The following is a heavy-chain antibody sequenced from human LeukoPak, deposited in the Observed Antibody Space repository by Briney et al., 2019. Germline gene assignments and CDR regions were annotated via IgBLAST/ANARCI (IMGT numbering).Heavy chain of an antibody. CDR1: GFTFSSYE. V-gene: IGHV3-48*03. J-gene: IGHJ4*02. CDR2: ISSSGSTI. D-gene: IGHD1/OR15-1a*01. CDR3: AKGPPGGGWTNDDY. Sequence: PGGSLRLSCAASGFTFSSYEMNWVRQAPGKGLEWVSYISSSGSTIYYADSVKGRFTISRDNSKNTLYLQMNSLRAEDTAVYYCAKGPPGGGWTNDDYWGQGTLVTVSS.